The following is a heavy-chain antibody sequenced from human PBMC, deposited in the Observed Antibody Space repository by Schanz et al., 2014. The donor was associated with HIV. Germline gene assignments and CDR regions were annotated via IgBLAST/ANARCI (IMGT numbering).Heavy chain of an antibody. CDR2: IWYDGSNK. V-gene: IGHV3-33*06. CDR1: GFTFSSYG. Sequence: QVQLVESGGGVVQPGRSLRLSCAASGFTFSSYGMHWVRQAPGKGLEWVAVIWYDGSNKYYADSVKGRFTISRDNSKNTLYLQMNSLRAEDTALYYCAKAKSPWTFYYYGMDVWGQGTTVTVSS. J-gene: IGHJ6*02. CDR3: AKAKSPWTFYYYGMDV.